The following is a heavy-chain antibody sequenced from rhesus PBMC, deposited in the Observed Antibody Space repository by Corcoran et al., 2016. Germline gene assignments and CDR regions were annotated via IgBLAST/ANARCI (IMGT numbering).Heavy chain of an antibody. V-gene: IGHV3-14*01. CDR1: GFTFSSYW. CDR3: AGLTSP. Sequence: EVQLVESGGGLAKPGGSLRLSCSASGFTFSSYWMHWVRQAPGEGLEWISAINSAGSSTYYSDSVEVILAISRENAKNTLYLQMDGLRAEGTAVYYCAGLTSPWGQGVLVTVSS. CDR2: INSAGSST. J-gene: IGHJ4*01.